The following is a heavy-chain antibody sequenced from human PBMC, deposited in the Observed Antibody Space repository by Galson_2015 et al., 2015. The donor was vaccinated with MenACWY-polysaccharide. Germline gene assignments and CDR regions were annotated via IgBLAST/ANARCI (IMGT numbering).Heavy chain of an antibody. J-gene: IGHJ4*02. CDR1: GDSTRSGGYY. V-gene: IGHV4-31*03. CDR2: IHYRGST. Sequence: TLSLTCNVSGDSTRSGGYYWSWIRQHPGKGLEWMGYIHYRGSTSYNPSLKSRLLISGDASNGQFSLKLSSVTAADTAVYYCARYNIAAGDFGYWGQGALVTVSS. CDR3: ARYNIAAGDFGY. D-gene: IGHD6-25*01.